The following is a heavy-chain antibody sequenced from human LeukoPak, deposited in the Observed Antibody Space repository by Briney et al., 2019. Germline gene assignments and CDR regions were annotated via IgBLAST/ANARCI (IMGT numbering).Heavy chain of an antibody. J-gene: IGHJ4*02. V-gene: IGHV4-31*01. Sequence: SQTLSLTCTVSGGSISSGGSYWHWIRQHPGRGLEWIGYIYYSGSTYYNPSLKSLVTKSVDTSKNQFSLKLSSVTAADTAVYYCARDQYSGSFFDYWGQGTLVTVSS. CDR3: ARDQYSGSFFDY. CDR2: IYYSGST. CDR1: GGSISSGGSY. D-gene: IGHD1-26*01.